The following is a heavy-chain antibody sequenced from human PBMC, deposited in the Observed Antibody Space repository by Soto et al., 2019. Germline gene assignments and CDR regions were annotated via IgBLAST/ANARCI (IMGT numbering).Heavy chain of an antibody. CDR2: IYYSGST. CDR3: ARGWLLSTNWFDP. V-gene: IGHV4-59*01. J-gene: IGHJ5*02. D-gene: IGHD3-3*01. Sequence: QVQLQESGPGLVKPSETLSLTCTVSGCSISSYYWSWIRQPPGKGLEWIGYIYYSGSTNYNPSLKSRVTISVDTSKNQFSLKLSSVTAADTAVYYCARGWLLSTNWFDPWGQGTLVTVSS. CDR1: GCSISSYY.